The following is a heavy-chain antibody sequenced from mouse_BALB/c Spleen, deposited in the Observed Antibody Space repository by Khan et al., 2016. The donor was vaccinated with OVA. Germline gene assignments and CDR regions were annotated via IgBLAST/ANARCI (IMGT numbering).Heavy chain of an antibody. V-gene: IGHV2-9*02. CDR2: LWAGGRT. Sequence: QVQLKESGPGLVAPSQSLSITCTVSGFSLTNYGVHWVRQPPGKGLEWLGVLWAGGRTNYNSALMSRLSITKDNSKSQVFLKVNSLQTDDTAIYYCARPNYGSAWVAYWGQGTLVNGSA. CDR1: GFSLTNYG. D-gene: IGHD1-1*01. J-gene: IGHJ3*01. CDR3: ARPNYGSAWVAY.